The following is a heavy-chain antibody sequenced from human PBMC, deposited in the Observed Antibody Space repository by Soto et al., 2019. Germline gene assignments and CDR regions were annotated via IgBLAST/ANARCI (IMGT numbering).Heavy chain of an antibody. CDR2: VYWDDDK. D-gene: IGHD2-21*02. Sequence: QINLKESGPTLVKPTQTLTLTCTFSGLSLSTIGEGVGWIRQPPGKALEWVALVYWDDDKRYRPSLKSRLTITKDTSVNQVVLTMTNMGPVDTATYYCVQTRCGGDCLQSYSSHSYYGLDVWGQGTTVTLSS. J-gene: IGHJ6*02. V-gene: IGHV2-5*02. CDR3: VQTRCGGDCLQSYSSHSYYGLDV. CDR1: GLSLSTIGEG.